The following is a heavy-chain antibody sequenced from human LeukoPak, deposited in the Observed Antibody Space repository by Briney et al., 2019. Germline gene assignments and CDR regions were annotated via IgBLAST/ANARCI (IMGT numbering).Heavy chain of an antibody. J-gene: IGHJ4*02. D-gene: IGHD3-10*01. V-gene: IGHV4-39*01. Sequence: SETLSLTCTVSGGSFSSTSFYWGWIRQPPGKGLEWIGSIYYSGTTYYSPSLKSRVTRSVDTSKNQFSLKLSSVTAADTAVYYCARYGSGTYYSSVSDYWGQGTLVTVSS. CDR1: GGSFSSTSFY. CDR3: ARYGSGTYYSSVSDY. CDR2: IYYSGTT.